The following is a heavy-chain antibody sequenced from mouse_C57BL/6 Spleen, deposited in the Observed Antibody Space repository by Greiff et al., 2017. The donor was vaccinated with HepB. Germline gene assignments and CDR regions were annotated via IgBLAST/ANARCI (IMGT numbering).Heavy chain of an antibody. V-gene: IGHV1-55*01. Sequence: QVQLQQSGAELVKPGASVKMSCKASGYTFTSYWITWVKQRPGQVLEWIGDIYPGSGSTNYNEKFKSKATLTVDTSSSTAYMQLSSLTSEDSAVYYCARKDSSGYGDFDYWGQGTTLTVSS. D-gene: IGHD3-2*02. CDR1: GYTFTSYW. CDR3: ARKDSSGYGDFDY. J-gene: IGHJ2*01. CDR2: IYPGSGST.